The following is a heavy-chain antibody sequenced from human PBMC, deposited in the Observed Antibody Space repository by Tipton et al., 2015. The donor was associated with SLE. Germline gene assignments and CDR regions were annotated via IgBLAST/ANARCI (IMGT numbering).Heavy chain of an antibody. CDR2: ISGSGGST. J-gene: IGHJ4*02. CDR3: AKGAMVRGVQFDY. V-gene: IGHV3-23*01. CDR1: GFTFSSYS. Sequence: SLRLSCAASGFTFSSYSMSWVRQAPGKGLEWVSAISGSGGSTYYADSVKGRFTISRDNSKNTLYLQMNSLRAEDTAVYYCAKGAMVRGVQFDYWGQGTLVTVSS. D-gene: IGHD3-10*01.